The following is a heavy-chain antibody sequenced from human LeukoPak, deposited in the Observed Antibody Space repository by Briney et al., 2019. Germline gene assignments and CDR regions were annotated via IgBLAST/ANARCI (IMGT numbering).Heavy chain of an antibody. Sequence: PSETLSPTCAVYGGSFSGYYWSWIRQPPGKGLEWIGEINHSGSTNYNPSLKSRVTISVDTSKNQFSLKLSSVTAADTAVYYCARITTPRSPLVVPAAVHFDYWGQGTLVTVSS. D-gene: IGHD2-2*01. CDR2: INHSGST. J-gene: IGHJ4*02. CDR1: GGSFSGYY. V-gene: IGHV4-34*01. CDR3: ARITTPRSPLVVPAAVHFDY.